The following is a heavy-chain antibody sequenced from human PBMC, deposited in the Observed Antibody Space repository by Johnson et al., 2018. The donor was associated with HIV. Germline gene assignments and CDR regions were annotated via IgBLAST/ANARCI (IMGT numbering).Heavy chain of an antibody. D-gene: IGHD6-19*01. V-gene: IGHV3-23*04. CDR3: ARDGWGSRGWDDAFDI. Sequence: VQLVESGGGVVQPGGSLRLSCAASGFTFSTYAMHWVRQAPGKGLEWVSAISGSGGSTYYADSVKGRFTISRDNSKNTLYLQMNSLRAEDTAVYYCARDGWGSRGWDDAFDIWGQGTMVTVSS. CDR2: ISGSGGST. J-gene: IGHJ3*02. CDR1: GFTFSTYA.